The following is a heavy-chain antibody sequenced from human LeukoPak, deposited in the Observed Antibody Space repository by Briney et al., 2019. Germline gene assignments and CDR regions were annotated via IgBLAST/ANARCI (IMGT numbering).Heavy chain of an antibody. CDR2: TYYRSKWYN. CDR1: GDSVSSNSAA. D-gene: IGHD2-15*01. CDR3: ARVTGYCSGGSCSYNWFDP. J-gene: IGHJ5*02. V-gene: IGHV6-1*01. Sequence: SQTLSLTCAISGDSVSSNSAAWNWIRQSPSRGLEWLGRTYYRSKWYNDYAVSVKSRITINPDTSKNQFSLQLNSVTPEDTAVYYCARVTGYCSGGSCSYNWFDPWGQGTLVTVSS.